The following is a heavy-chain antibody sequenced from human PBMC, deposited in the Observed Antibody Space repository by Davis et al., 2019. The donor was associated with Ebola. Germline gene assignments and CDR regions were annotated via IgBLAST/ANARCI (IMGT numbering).Heavy chain of an antibody. CDR2: IIPIFGTA. CDR3: ARLDDFWSGYPDY. J-gene: IGHJ4*02. CDR1: GGTFSSYA. Sequence: SVKVSCKASGGTFSSYAISWVRQAPGQGLEWMGGIIPIFGTANYAQKFQGRVTITADESTSTAYMELSSLRSEDTAVYYCARLDDFWSGYPDYWGQGTLVTVSS. D-gene: IGHD3-3*01. V-gene: IGHV1-69*13.